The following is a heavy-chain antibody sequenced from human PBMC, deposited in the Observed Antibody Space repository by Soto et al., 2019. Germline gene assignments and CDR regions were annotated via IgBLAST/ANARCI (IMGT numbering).Heavy chain of an antibody. Sequence: PGESLKISCKGSGYSFTSYWIGWVRQMPGKGLEWMGIIYPGDSDTRYSPSFQGQVTISADKSISTAYLQWSSLKASDTAMYYCARLWVVAAGRDYYYYYMDVWGKGTTVTVSS. CDR3: ARLWVVAAGRDYYYYYMDV. CDR1: GYSFTSYW. CDR2: IYPGDSDT. J-gene: IGHJ6*03. V-gene: IGHV5-51*01. D-gene: IGHD6-13*01.